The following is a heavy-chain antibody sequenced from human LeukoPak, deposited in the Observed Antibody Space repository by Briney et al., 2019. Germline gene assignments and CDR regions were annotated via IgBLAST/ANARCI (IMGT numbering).Heavy chain of an antibody. V-gene: IGHV4-4*07. CDR3: ARFSEYSHSSVHYLDY. D-gene: IGHD3-22*01. CDR1: GDSISSLF. CDR2: IYGSRST. J-gene: IGHJ4*02. Sequence: SETLSLTCTVSGDSISSLFLSRIRQPAGKGLEWIGRIYGSRSTTYNPSLKSRVTMSVDTSRNQFFLRLSSVTAADTAVYYCARFSEYSHSSVHYLDYWGQGTLVSVSS.